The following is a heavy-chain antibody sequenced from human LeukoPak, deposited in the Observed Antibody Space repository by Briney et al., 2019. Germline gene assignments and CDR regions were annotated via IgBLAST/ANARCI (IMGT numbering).Heavy chain of an antibody. CDR1: GFTFSSYA. J-gene: IGHJ4*02. Sequence: SGGSLRLSCAASGFTFSSYAMSWVRQAPGKGLEWVSAISGSGGSTYYADSVKGRFTISRDNSKNTLYLQMNSLRAEDTAVYYCAKGSSWYPTFDYWGQGTLVTVSS. CDR3: AKGSSWYPTFDY. CDR2: ISGSGGST. V-gene: IGHV3-23*01. D-gene: IGHD6-13*01.